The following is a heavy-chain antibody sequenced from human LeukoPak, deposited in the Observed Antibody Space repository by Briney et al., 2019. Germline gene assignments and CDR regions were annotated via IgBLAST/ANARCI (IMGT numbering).Heavy chain of an antibody. V-gene: IGHV3-7*01. J-gene: IGHJ4*02. Sequence: PGGSLRLSCAASGFTFSNYWLTWVRQAPGQGLEWVANIKQDGSEKHYVDSVKGRFTISRDNTKNSLYLQMNSLRAEDTAVYYCARDRPIAYWGQGTLVTVSS. CDR1: GFTFSNYW. CDR3: ARDRPIAY. CDR2: IKQDGSEK.